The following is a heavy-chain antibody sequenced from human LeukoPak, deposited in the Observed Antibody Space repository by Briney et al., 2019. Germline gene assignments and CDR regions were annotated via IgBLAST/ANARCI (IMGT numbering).Heavy chain of an antibody. J-gene: IGHJ4*02. CDR1: GGSISSGGYY. CDR2: IYHSGST. CDR3: ARDSWLRGRPFDY. D-gene: IGHD3-9*01. V-gene: IGHV4-30-2*01. Sequence: PSQTLSLTCTVSGGSISSGGYYWSWIRQPPGKGLEWIGYIYHSGSTYYNPSLKSRVTISVDRSKNQFSLKLSSVTAADTAVYYCARDSWLRGRPFDYWGQGTLVTVSS.